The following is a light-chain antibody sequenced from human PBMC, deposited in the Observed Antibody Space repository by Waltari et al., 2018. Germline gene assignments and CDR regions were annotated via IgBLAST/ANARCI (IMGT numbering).Light chain of an antibody. J-gene: IGKJ4*01. Sequence: DIVLTQSPLSLPVTPGEPAYISCRSSQSLLHSNGYNYMDWYLQKPGQSPQVLIYLGSNRASGVPDRFSGSGSGTDFTLKISRVEAEDVGVYYCMQALQTPLTFGGGAKVEIK. CDR2: LGS. CDR1: QSLLHSNGYNY. V-gene: IGKV2-28*01. CDR3: MQALQTPLT.